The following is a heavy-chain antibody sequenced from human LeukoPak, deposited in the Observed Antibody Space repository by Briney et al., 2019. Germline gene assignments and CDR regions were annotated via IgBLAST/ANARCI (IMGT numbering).Heavy chain of an antibody. CDR3: SRETAEMGTIAFDY. V-gene: IGHV3-48*03. CDR1: GFTFSSYE. D-gene: IGHD5-24*01. J-gene: IGHJ4*02. Sequence: GGSLRLSCAASGFTFSSYEMNWVRQAPGKGLEWVSYISSSGSTIYYADSVKGRFTISRDNAKNSLYLQMNSLRAEDTAVYYCSRETAEMGTIAFDYWGQGTLVTVSS. CDR2: ISSSGSTI.